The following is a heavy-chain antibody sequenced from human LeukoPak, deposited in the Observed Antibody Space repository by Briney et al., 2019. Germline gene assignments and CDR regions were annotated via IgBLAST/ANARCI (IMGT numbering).Heavy chain of an antibody. CDR2: IIPILGIA. CDR3: ASKGDTYCGGDCYSN. CDR1: GGTFSSYT. Sequence: SVKVSCKASGGTFSSYTISWVRQAPGQGLEWMGRIIPILGIANYVQKFQGRVTITADKSTSTAYMGLSSLRSEHTAVYYCASKGDTYCGGDCYSNWGQGTLVTVSS. D-gene: IGHD2-21*01. V-gene: IGHV1-69*02. J-gene: IGHJ4*02.